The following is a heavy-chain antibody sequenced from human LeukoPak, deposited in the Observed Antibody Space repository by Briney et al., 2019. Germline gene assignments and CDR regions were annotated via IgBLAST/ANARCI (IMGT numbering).Heavy chain of an antibody. CDR3: ATGNSHAFDI. V-gene: IGHV3-74*01. J-gene: IGHJ3*02. D-gene: IGHD1-7*01. Sequence: PGGSLRLSCAASGFTFSSYWMHWVRQAPGKGLVWVSCINSDGSNTRYADSVKGRFTISRDNAKNTLYPQMNSLRVEDTAAYYCATGNSHAFDIWGQGTMVTGSS. CDR2: INSDGSNT. CDR1: GFTFSSYW.